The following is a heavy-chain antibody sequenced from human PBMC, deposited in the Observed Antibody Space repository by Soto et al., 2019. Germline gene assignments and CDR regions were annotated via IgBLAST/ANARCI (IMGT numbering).Heavy chain of an antibody. CDR1: GGSFSGYY. CDR2: INHSGST. CDR3: ARDHDRSPDYYYGMDV. Sequence: SETLSLTCAVYGGSFSGYYWSWIRQPPGKGLEWIGEINHSGSTNYNPSLKSRVTISVDTSKNQFSLKLSSVTAADTAVYYCARDHDRSPDYYYGMDVWGQGTTVTVSS. D-gene: IGHD3-9*01. J-gene: IGHJ6*02. V-gene: IGHV4-34*01.